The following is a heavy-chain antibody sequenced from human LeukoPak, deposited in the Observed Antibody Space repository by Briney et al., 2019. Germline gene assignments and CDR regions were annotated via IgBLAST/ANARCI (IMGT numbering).Heavy chain of an antibody. CDR3: AKGDLPLLYGGAFDS. J-gene: IGHJ4*02. Sequence: GGSLRLSCAASGFTVSSNYMSWVRQAPGKGLEWVSVIYSGGSTYYADSVKGRFTISRDNSKNTLSLQMNSLRAEDTALYYCAKGDLPLLYGGAFDSWGQGILVTVSS. D-gene: IGHD1-26*01. CDR1: GFTVSSNY. V-gene: IGHV3-53*01. CDR2: IYSGGST.